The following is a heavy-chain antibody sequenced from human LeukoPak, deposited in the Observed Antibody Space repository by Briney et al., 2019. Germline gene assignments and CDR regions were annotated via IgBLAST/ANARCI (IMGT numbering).Heavy chain of an antibody. J-gene: IGHJ4*02. CDR1: GFTVSSNY. CDR3: AKLPSTVVTITADY. V-gene: IGHV3-53*05. CDR2: IYSGGTT. D-gene: IGHD4-23*01. Sequence: GGSLRLSCAASGFTVSSNYMSWVRQAPGKGLDWVSVIYSGGTTYYADSVKGRFTISRDNSKNTLYLQMNSLRAEDTAVYYCAKLPSTVVTITADYWGQGTLVTVSS.